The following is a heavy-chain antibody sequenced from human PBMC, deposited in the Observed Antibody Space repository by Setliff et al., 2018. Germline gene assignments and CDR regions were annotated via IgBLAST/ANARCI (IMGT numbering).Heavy chain of an antibody. J-gene: IGHJ6*03. Sequence: SETLSLTCNVSGGSISTYHWSWIRQPPGKRLEWIGYIYNSGTTNYNPSLKSRVTISVDTSKNQFSLKVSSVTAADTAVYYCARAPPNRYSGSYEYFYMDVWGKGTTVTVSS. CDR2: IYNSGTT. V-gene: IGHV4-59*08. CDR3: ARAPPNRYSGSYEYFYMDV. D-gene: IGHD1-26*01. CDR1: GGSISTYH.